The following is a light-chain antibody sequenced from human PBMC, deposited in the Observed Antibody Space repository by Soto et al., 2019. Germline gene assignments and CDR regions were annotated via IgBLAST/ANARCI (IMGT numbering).Light chain of an antibody. J-gene: IGKJ1*01. CDR3: QEYNGRSS. CDR2: RTS. CDR1: QNVASD. V-gene: IGKV3-15*01. Sequence: RVTTQSPATLSVSPGERATLSCRASQNVASDLAWYQQKPGQAPRLLIYRTSTRATGIPARFSGSGSGTEFTLTISSLQSEDFAVYYCQEYNGRSSFGQGTKVEIK.